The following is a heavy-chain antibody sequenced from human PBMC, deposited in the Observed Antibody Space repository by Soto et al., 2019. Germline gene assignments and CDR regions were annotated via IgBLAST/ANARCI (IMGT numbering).Heavy chain of an antibody. Sequence: QVQLVESGGGVVQPGRSLRLSCAASGFTFSSYAMHWVRQAPGKGLEWVAVMSYDGSNKYYADSVKGRFTISRDNSKNTPYLQMNTLRAEDTAVYYCARDPLWGTAMVLWYFDLWGRGTLVTVSS. D-gene: IGHD5-18*01. CDR3: ARDPLWGTAMVLWYFDL. J-gene: IGHJ2*01. CDR2: MSYDGSNK. CDR1: GFTFSSYA. V-gene: IGHV3-30-3*01.